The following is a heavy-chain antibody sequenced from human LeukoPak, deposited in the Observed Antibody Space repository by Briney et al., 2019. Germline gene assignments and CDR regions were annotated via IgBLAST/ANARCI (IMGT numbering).Heavy chain of an antibody. J-gene: IGHJ4*02. Sequence: KPGGSLRLSCAASGFTFSNAWMTWVRQAPGKGLEWVGRVKRKIGGETTDYAAAVKGRFAISRDDSKNTVYLQMNSLKTEDTALYYCTTDSAAYWGQGTLVTVSS. CDR1: GFTFSNAW. CDR2: VKRKIGGETT. V-gene: IGHV3-15*01. CDR3: TTDSAAY.